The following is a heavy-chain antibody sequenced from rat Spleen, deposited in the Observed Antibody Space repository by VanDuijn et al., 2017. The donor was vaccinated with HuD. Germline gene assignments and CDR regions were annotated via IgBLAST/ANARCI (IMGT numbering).Heavy chain of an antibody. Sequence: EVQVVESDGGLVQPGRSLKLSCVASGFTFSSHWMYWIRQAPTKGLEWVATISYDGITTYYRDSVRGRFTVSSDNAKSTLYLQMDSLRSEDTATYYCARHGYDGSYYYWDYWGQGVMVTVSS. J-gene: IGHJ2*01. CDR3: ARHGYDGSYYYWDY. CDR1: GFTFSSHW. V-gene: IGHV5-29*01. D-gene: IGHD1-12*02. CDR2: ISYDGITT.